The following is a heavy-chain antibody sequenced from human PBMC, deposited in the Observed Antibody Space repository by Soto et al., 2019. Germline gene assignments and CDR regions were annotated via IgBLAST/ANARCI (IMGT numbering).Heavy chain of an antibody. CDR3: AKEGTGWYPLIDS. D-gene: IGHD6-19*01. J-gene: IGHJ1*01. CDR1: GFTFSSYA. Sequence: GGSLRLSCAASGFTFSSYAMHWVRQAPGKGLEWVSSISGSGGSTYYADSLEGRFTISRDNSRNTLYLQMDILRAEDTAVYYCAKEGTGWYPLIDSCGQGTLVTVSS. V-gene: IGHV3-23*01. CDR2: ISGSGGST.